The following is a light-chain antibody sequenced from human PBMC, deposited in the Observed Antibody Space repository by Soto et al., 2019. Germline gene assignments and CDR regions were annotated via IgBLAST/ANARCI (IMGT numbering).Light chain of an antibody. CDR2: WAS. V-gene: IGKV4-1*01. J-gene: IGKJ1*01. Sequence: DIVMTQSPDSLAVSLGERATINCRSSQRGLYSSNNKNCLAWYQQKPGQAPKLLIYWASTRESGVPDRFSGSGSGTDFTLTISSLQAEDVAVYYCQQYCSTPWTFGQGTNVEIK. CDR1: QRGLYSSNNKNC. CDR3: QQYCSTPWT.